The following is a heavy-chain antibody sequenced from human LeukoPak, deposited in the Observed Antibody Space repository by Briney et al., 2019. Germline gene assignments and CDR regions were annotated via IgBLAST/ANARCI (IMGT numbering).Heavy chain of an antibody. V-gene: IGHV4-39*01. CDR3: ARRTYSSTWYRFDN. CDR1: GGPISSTNYY. J-gene: IGHJ4*02. CDR2: MSYRGGT. D-gene: IGHD6-13*01. Sequence: SETLSLTCTVSGGPISSTNYYWAWIRQPPGKGLEWIASMSYRGGTYYNPSLKSRVTISVDTSKKQFSLKLSSVTAADTAVYFCARRTYSSTWYRFDNWGQGTLVTVSS.